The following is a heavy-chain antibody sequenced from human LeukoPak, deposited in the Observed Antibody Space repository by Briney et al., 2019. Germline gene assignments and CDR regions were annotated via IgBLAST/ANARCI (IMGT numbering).Heavy chain of an antibody. CDR3: ARDSVLLWFGELIGLDD. CDR2: ISAYNGNT. D-gene: IGHD3-10*01. Sequence: ASVKVSCKASGYTFTSYGISWVRQAPGQGLEWMGWISAYNGNTNYAQKLQGRVTMTTDTSTSTAYMELRSLRSDDTAVYYCARDSVLLWFGELIGLDDWGQGTLVTVSS. J-gene: IGHJ4*02. V-gene: IGHV1-18*01. CDR1: GYTFTSYG.